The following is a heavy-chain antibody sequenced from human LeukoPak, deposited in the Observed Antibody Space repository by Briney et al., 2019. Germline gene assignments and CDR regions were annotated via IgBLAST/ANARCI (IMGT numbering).Heavy chain of an antibody. CDR2: IYYSGST. J-gene: IGHJ4*02. Sequence: SETLSLTCTVSGGSISSSSYFWGWIRQPPGKGLEWIGSIYYSGSTYYNSSLKSRVTMSVDTSKNQFSLNLSSVTAADTAVYYCARDGLLTGYYLGFDYWGQGTLVTVSS. D-gene: IGHD3-9*01. CDR1: GGSISSSSYF. V-gene: IGHV4-39*07. CDR3: ARDGLLTGYYLGFDY.